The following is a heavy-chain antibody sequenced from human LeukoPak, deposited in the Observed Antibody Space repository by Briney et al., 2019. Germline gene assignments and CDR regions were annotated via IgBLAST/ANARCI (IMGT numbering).Heavy chain of an antibody. J-gene: IGHJ4*02. CDR1: GFTFSSYE. Sequence: GGSLRLSCADSGFTFSSYEMNWVRQAPGKGLVWVSYISSSGSTIYYADSVKGRFTISRDNAKNSLYLQMNSLRAEDTAVYYCARELTMGGWFDYWGQGTLVTVSS. V-gene: IGHV3-48*03. D-gene: IGHD3-10*01. CDR3: ARELTMGGWFDY. CDR2: ISSSGSTI.